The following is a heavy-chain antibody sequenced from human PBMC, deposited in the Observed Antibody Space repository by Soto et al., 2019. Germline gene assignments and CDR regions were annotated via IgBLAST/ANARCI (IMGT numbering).Heavy chain of an antibody. D-gene: IGHD3-3*01. CDR3: AKHDRLNALRFPPINWFDP. CDR2: IKQDGSEK. CDR1: GFTFSSYW. J-gene: IGHJ5*02. V-gene: IGHV3-7*03. Sequence: GGPLRLSCSASGFTFSSYWMSWVRQAPGKGLKWVANIKQDGSEKYYVDSVKGRFTISRDNAKNTLYLQMNSLRAEDTAVYYCAKHDRLNALRFPPINWFDPWGQGTLVTVSS.